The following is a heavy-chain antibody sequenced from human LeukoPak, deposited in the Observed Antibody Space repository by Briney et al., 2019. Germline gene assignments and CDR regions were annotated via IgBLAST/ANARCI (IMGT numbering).Heavy chain of an antibody. CDR3: ARHEYSGSYYGLSWFDP. CDR2: IYYSGST. V-gene: IGHV4-39*01. Sequence: SETLSLTCTVSGGSISSSGYYWGWIRQPPGKGREWIASIYYSGSTYYNPSLKSRVTISVDTSKNQLSLKLSSLTSADTAVYYCARHEYSGSYYGLSWFDPWGQGTLVTVSS. J-gene: IGHJ5*02. D-gene: IGHD1-26*01. CDR1: GGSISSSGYY.